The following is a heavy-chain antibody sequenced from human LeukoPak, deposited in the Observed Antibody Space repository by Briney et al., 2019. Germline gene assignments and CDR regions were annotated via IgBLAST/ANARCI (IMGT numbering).Heavy chain of an antibody. CDR2: ISYDGSNK. V-gene: IGHV3-30-3*01. CDR3: AREGSGSYYAY. CDR1: GFTFSSYA. J-gene: IGHJ4*02. D-gene: IGHD1-26*01. Sequence: PGGSLRLSCAASGFTFSSYAMHWVRQAPGKGLEWVAVISYDGSNKYYADSVKGRFTISRDNSKNTLYLQMNSLRAEDTAVYYCAREGSGSYYAYWGQGTLVTVSS.